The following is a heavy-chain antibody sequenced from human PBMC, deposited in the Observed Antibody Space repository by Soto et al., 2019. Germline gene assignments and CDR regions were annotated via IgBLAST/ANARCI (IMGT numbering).Heavy chain of an antibody. D-gene: IGHD3-16*01. CDR3: AHHKRGRGGDY. Sequence: QITLKESGPTLVKPTQTLTLTCTFSGFSLGTSEVSVGWIRQPPRKALEWLALIYSDDDKRYSASLESRLTLTQDTSKNQVVLTMTNMDPVDTATYYCAHHKRGRGGDYWGQGTLVTVSS. V-gene: IGHV2-5*02. J-gene: IGHJ4*02. CDR1: GFSLGTSEVS. CDR2: IYSDDDK.